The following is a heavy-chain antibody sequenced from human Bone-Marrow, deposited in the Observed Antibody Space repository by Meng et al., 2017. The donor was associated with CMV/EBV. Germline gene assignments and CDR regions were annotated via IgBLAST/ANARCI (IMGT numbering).Heavy chain of an antibody. CDR3: ARESEVFGVDYFDY. J-gene: IGHJ4*02. V-gene: IGHV3-74*01. Sequence: GGSLRLSCAASGFTFSSYWMHWVRQAPGKGLVWVSRINSDGSSTSYADSVKGRFTISRDNAKNTLYLQMNSLRAEDTAVYYCARESEVFGVDYFDYWGQGTLVTVSS. CDR2: INSDGSST. D-gene: IGHD3-3*01. CDR1: GFTFSSYW.